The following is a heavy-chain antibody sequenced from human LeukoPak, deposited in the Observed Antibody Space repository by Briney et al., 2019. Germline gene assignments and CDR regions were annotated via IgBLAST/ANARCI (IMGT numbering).Heavy chain of an antibody. CDR1: GYTFTGSY. Sequence: GASVKVSCKASGYTFTGSYIHWVRQAPGQGLEWMGWINPNTGGTSYAQPFQGRVTMTRDTSVSTAYMELSRLRSDDTAVYYCAPAFKSGPYYFDYWGQGTLVTVSS. CDR3: APAFKSGPYYFDY. V-gene: IGHV1-2*02. J-gene: IGHJ4*02. D-gene: IGHD5-12*01. CDR2: INPNTGGT.